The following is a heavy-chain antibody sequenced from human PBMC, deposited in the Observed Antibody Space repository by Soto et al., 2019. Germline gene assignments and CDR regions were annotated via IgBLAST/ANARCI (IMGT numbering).Heavy chain of an antibody. CDR3: ARDSEMATAVDS. CDR2: IIPIFGTT. V-gene: IGHV1-69*13. Sequence: GXSWKVSCKASEGTLGSYGFIWVRHAPGQGLEWMAGIIPIFGTTNYAQKFQGRVTITADESTSTAYMEMTSLRSEDTAVYYCARDSEMATAVDSWGQGTLVTASS. D-gene: IGHD5-18*01. J-gene: IGHJ4*02. CDR1: EGTLGSYG.